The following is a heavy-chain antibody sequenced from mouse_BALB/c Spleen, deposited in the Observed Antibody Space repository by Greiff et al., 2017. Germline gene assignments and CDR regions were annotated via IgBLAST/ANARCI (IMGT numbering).Heavy chain of an antibody. J-gene: IGHJ2*01. Sequence: VQLQESGPGLVQPSQSLSITCTVSGFSLTSYGVHWVRQSPGKGLEWLGVIWSGGSTDYTAAFISRLSISKDNSKSQVFFKMNSLQADDTAIYYCARNGHRNFDYWGQGTTLTVSS. CDR3: ARNGHRNFDY. CDR2: IWSGGST. D-gene: IGHD3-1*01. V-gene: IGHV2-4-1*01. CDR1: GFSLTSYG.